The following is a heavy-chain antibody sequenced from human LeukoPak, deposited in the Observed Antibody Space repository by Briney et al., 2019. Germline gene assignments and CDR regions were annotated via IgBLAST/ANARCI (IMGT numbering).Heavy chain of an antibody. CDR2: IYYSGST. Sequence: SETLSLTCTVSGGSISSSSYYWGWIRQPPGKGLERIGSIYYSGSTYYNPSLKSRVTISVDTSKNQFSLELSSVTAADTAVYYCARQGRAYYDFWSGYPFDYWGQGTLVTVSS. D-gene: IGHD3-3*01. J-gene: IGHJ4*02. V-gene: IGHV4-39*01. CDR3: ARQGRAYYDFWSGYPFDY. CDR1: GGSISSSSYY.